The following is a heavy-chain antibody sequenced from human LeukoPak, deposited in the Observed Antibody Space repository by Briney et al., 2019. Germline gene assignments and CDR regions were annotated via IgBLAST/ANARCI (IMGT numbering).Heavy chain of an antibody. V-gene: IGHV3-33*08. J-gene: IGHJ4*02. Sequence: GGSLRLSCAASGFTFSSYAMSWVRQAPGKGLEWVAVIWYDGSNKYYADSVKGRFTISRDNSKNTLYLQMNSLRAEDTAVYYCARANGRYSQPNFDYWGQGTLVTVSS. D-gene: IGHD3-9*01. CDR2: IWYDGSNK. CDR3: ARANGRYSQPNFDY. CDR1: GFTFSSYA.